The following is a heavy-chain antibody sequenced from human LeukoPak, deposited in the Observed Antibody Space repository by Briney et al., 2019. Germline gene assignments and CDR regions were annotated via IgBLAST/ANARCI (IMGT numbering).Heavy chain of an antibody. CDR1: GGSISSSNYY. CDR2: VHYSGTT. J-gene: IGHJ3*02. CDR3: ARFRDYKEAFDI. Sequence: SETLSLTCTVSGGSISSSNYYWGWIRQPPGKGLEWIGSVHYSGTTDYNPSLKSRVTMSVDTSKNQFSLKLNSVTAADTAVYYCARFRDYKEAFDIWGQGTMVTVS. D-gene: IGHD3-10*01. V-gene: IGHV4-39*07.